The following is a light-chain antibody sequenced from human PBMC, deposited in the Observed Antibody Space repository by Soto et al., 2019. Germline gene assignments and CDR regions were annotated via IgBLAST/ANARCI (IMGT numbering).Light chain of an antibody. V-gene: IGKV1-5*03. CDR1: QNINTW. CDR2: KAS. J-gene: IGKJ4*01. CDR3: QQYDSYPLT. Sequence: SQMTQSPSTLSASVGDRGTITCRASQNINTWLAWYQHKPGKAPKVLIHKASSLQSGVPSRFSGTGSGTEFTLIINSLQPDDFATYYCQQYDSYPLTFGGGTKVEI.